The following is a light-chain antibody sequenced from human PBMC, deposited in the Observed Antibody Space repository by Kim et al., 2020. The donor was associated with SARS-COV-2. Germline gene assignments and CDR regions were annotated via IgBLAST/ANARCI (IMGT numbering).Light chain of an antibody. Sequence: RVTISCTGISTNVGAGYGVHWYQQLPGTAPKLIIYGDINRPSGVPNRFSGSKSGNSASLAITGLQTEDEADYYCQSYDNSLSGYVFGTGTKVTVL. CDR1: STNVGAGYG. V-gene: IGLV1-40*01. J-gene: IGLJ1*01. CDR2: GDI. CDR3: QSYDNSLSGYV.